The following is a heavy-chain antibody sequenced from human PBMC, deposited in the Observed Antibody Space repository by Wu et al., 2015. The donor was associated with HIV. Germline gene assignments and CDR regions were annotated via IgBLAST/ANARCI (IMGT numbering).Heavy chain of an antibody. V-gene: IGHV1-69*05. J-gene: IGHJ3*02. Sequence: QVQLVQSGAEVKKPGSSVKVSCKASGGTFSSYAISWVRQAPGQGLEWMGGIIPIFGTANYAQKFQGRVTITTDESTSTAYMELSSLRSEDTAVYYCARDYYDSSGRPVVAFDIWGQGTMVTVSS. CDR3: ARDYYDSSGRPVVAFDI. CDR1: GGTFSSYA. CDR2: IIPIFGTA. D-gene: IGHD3-22*01.